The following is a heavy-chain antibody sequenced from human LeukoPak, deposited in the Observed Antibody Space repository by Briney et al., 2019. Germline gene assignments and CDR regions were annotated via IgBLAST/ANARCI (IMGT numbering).Heavy chain of an antibody. CDR3: AKDRDHSASRPPGDF. CDR1: GFTFSTYD. Sequence: GGSLRLSCAASGFTFSTYDLHWVRQAPGKGLEWVAFIRFDGTNKYYADSVKGRFTVSRDNSKNMLFLQMDSLKTEDTSVYYCAKDRDHSASRPPGDFWGQGTLVTVSS. D-gene: IGHD1-26*01. V-gene: IGHV3-30*02. CDR2: IRFDGTNK. J-gene: IGHJ4*02.